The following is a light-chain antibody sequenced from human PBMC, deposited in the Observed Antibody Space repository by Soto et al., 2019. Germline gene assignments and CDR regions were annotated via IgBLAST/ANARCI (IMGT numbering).Light chain of an antibody. CDR2: GAS. J-gene: IGKJ2*01. V-gene: IGKV3-20*01. Sequence: EIVLTQSPGTLSLSPGERATLSCRASPSVSSSYLAWYQQKPGQAPRLLIDGASSRATGIPDRFSGSGSGTDFTLTISSLEPEDFAVYYCQQYGSSPYTFGQGTKLEIK. CDR3: QQYGSSPYT. CDR1: PSVSSSY.